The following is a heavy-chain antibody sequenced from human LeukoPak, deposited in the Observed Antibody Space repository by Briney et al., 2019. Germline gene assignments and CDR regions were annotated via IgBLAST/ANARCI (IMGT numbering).Heavy chain of an antibody. V-gene: IGHV3-7*01. CDR1: GFTFSSYW. J-gene: IGHJ6*02. D-gene: IGHD6-19*01. CDR2: IQSDGNEK. CDR3: ARDSTVATYYGVDV. Sequence: PGGSLRLSCAASGFTFSSYWMHWVRQAPGKGLEWVANIQSDGNEKNYIDSVQGRFTISRDNAKTSLYLQMNSLRAEDTAVYYCARDSTVATYYGVDVWGQGTTVTVSS.